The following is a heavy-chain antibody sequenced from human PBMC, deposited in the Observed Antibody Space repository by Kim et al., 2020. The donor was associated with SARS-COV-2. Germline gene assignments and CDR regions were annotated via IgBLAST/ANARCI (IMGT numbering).Heavy chain of an antibody. CDR1: GFTFSSYS. CDR2: ISSSSSYI. Sequence: GGSLRLSCAASGFTFSSYSMNWVRQAPGKGLEWVSSISSSSSYIYYADSVKGRFTISRDNAKNSLYLQMNSLRAEDTAVYYCARDSSSWYDGYYYGMDVWGQGTTVTVSS. V-gene: IGHV3-21*01. CDR3: ARDSSSWYDGYYYGMDV. D-gene: IGHD6-13*01. J-gene: IGHJ6*02.